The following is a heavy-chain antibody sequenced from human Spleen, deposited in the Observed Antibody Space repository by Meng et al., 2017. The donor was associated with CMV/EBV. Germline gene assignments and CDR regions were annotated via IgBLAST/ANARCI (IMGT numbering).Heavy chain of an antibody. Sequence: GESLKISCAASGFAFNNYAMTWVRRAPGKGLEWVAVIWYDGSNKYYADSVKGRFTISRDNSKNTLYLQMNSLRAEDTAVYYCAKANLYDYGDYDYWGQGTLVTVSS. V-gene: IGHV3-33*06. CDR1: GFAFNNYA. CDR2: IWYDGSNK. D-gene: IGHD4-17*01. CDR3: AKANLYDYGDYDY. J-gene: IGHJ4*02.